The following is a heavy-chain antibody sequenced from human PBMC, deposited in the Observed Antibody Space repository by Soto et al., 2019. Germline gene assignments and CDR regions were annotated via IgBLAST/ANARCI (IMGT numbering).Heavy chain of an antibody. CDR2: ISYDGSNT. D-gene: IGHD4-17*01. V-gene: IGHV3-30*18. CDR3: AKDPDYGRLRYYYGMDV. CDR1: GFTFSSYG. J-gene: IGHJ6*02. Sequence: GGSLRLSCAASGFTFSSYGMQWVRQAPGKGLEWVAVISYDGSNTYHADSVKGRFTISRDNSKNTLYLQMNSLRAEDTAVYYCAKDPDYGRLRYYYGMDVWGQGTTVTVSS.